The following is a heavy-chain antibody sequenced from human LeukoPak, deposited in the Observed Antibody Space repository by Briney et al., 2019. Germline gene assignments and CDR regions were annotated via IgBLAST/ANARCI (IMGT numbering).Heavy chain of an antibody. V-gene: IGHV4-31*03. Sequence: SETLSLTCTVSGGSISSGYYYWSWIRQHPGKGLEWIGYISNSGSMSYNPSLKSRLTISVDTSKNQFSLKLTSVTAADTAVYCCARARYANAWYAFDIWGHGTMVTVSS. D-gene: IGHD2-2*01. J-gene: IGHJ3*02. CDR2: ISNSGSM. CDR1: GGSISSGYYY. CDR3: ARARYANAWYAFDI.